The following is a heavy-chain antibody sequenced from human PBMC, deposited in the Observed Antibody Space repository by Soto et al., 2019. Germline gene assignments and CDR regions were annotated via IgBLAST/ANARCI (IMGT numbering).Heavy chain of an antibody. CDR3: ARRRANSNNYDMDV. D-gene: IGHD2-21*01. CDR1: GGSFSGYY. Sequence: ATLSLTCAVYGGSFSGYYGSGIRQPPGKGLEWIGEINHSVSTNYNPSLKSRVTISVDTSKNQFSLTLNSVTAADTAVYYCARRRANSNNYDMDVWGQGTTVT. V-gene: IGHV4-34*01. J-gene: IGHJ6*02. CDR2: INHSVST.